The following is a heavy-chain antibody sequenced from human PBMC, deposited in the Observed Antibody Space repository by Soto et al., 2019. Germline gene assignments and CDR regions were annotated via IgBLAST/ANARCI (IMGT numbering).Heavy chain of an antibody. V-gene: IGHV1-18*04. CDR3: TRGHGDFAGDFDY. J-gene: IGHJ4*02. Sequence: QGQLVQSGAEVKKPGASVKVSCKASGYTFNKYSISWVRQAPGQVLEWRGWISASNGNTDFEQKFQGRVTMAIDTSTSTAYMELRSLGSDDTAVFYCTRGHGDFAGDFDYWGQGTLVTVSS. D-gene: IGHD4-17*01. CDR1: GYTFNKYS. CDR2: ISASNGNT.